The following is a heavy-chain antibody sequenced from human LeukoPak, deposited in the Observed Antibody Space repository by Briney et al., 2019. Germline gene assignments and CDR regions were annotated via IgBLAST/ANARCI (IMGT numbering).Heavy chain of an antibody. D-gene: IGHD2-2*02. J-gene: IGHJ3*02. V-gene: IGHV1-8*01. CDR2: MNPNSGNT. CDR3: AGQGSIPLPLVI. CDR1: GYTFTSYD. Sequence: ASVKVSCKASGYTFTSYDINWVRQATGQGLEWMGWMNPNSGNTGYAQKFQGRVTMTRNTSISTAYMELSSLRSEDTAVYYCAGQGSIPLPLVIWGQGTMVTVSS.